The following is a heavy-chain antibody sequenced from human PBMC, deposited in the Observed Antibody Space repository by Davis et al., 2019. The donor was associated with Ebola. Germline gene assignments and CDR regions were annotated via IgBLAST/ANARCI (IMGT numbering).Heavy chain of an antibody. Sequence: GGSLRLSCAASGFTFSDYYMSWIRQAAGKGLEWLSYISSSGSTIYYADSVKGRFTISRDNAKNSLYLQMSSLRAEDTAVYYCARGGGSYYDDYYGMDVWGKGTTVTVSS. J-gene: IGHJ6*04. V-gene: IGHV3-11*01. D-gene: IGHD1-26*01. CDR3: ARGGGSYYDDYYGMDV. CDR1: GFTFSDYY. CDR2: ISSSGSTI.